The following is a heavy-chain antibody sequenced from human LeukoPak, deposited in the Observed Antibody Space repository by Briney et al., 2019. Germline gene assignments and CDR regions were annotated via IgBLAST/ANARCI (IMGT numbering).Heavy chain of an antibody. CDR2: ISYDGSNK. J-gene: IGHJ4*02. Sequence: GRSLRLSCAASGFTFSSYGMHWVRQAPGKGLEWVAVISYDGSNKYYADSVKGRFTISRDNSKNTLYLQMNSLRAEGTAVYYCAKEGHGSSLDYWGQGTLVTVSS. V-gene: IGHV3-30*18. D-gene: IGHD6-13*01. CDR1: GFTFSSYG. CDR3: AKEGHGSSLDY.